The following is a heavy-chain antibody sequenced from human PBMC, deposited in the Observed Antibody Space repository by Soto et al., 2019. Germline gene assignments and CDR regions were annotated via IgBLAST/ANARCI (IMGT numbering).Heavy chain of an antibody. CDR3: ARETPSAAAAYYYYGLDV. Sequence: SVKVSCKVSGGTFSSYFINWVRQAPGQGLEWVGGIIPVFGTASYAEKFQGRVTITADESTSTAYMELSRLRSDDTAVYYCARETPSAAAAYYYYGLDVWGQGNTVTVSS. CDR1: GGTFSSYF. D-gene: IGHD6-13*01. CDR2: IIPVFGTA. J-gene: IGHJ6*02. V-gene: IGHV1-69*13.